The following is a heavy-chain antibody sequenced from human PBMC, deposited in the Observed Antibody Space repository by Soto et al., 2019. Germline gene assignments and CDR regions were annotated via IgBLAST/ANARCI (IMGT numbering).Heavy chain of an antibody. CDR2: INPSGGST. V-gene: IGHV1-46*01. Sequence: ASVKVSCKASGYTFTSYYMHWVRQAPGQGLEWMGIINPSGGSTSYAQKFQGRVTMTRDTSISTAYMELSRLRSDDTAVYYCARDRVFIGEVVPAATSYYYYGMDVWGQGTTVTVSS. CDR3: ARDRVFIGEVVPAATSYYYYGMDV. D-gene: IGHD2-2*01. J-gene: IGHJ6*02. CDR1: GYTFTSYY.